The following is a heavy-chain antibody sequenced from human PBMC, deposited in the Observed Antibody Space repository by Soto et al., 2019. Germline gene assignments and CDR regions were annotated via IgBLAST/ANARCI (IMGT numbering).Heavy chain of an antibody. J-gene: IGHJ5*02. Sequence: QLQLQESGPGLVKPSETLSLTCTVSGGSISDDTYYWGWIRQPPGKGLEWIGSIYYSGTSSYNPSLKSRVTMSVDTSKKQLSLRLSSVTAADTAVCYCARLHCHNPNCVPLDPWGQGTLVIVSS. V-gene: IGHV4-39*01. CDR3: ARLHCHNPNCVPLDP. CDR1: GGSISDDTYY. D-gene: IGHD1-1*01. CDR2: IYYSGTS.